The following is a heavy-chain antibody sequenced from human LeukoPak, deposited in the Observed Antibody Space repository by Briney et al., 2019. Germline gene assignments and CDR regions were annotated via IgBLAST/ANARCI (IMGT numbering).Heavy chain of an antibody. CDR2: IKKDGSER. J-gene: IGHJ3*02. CDR3: ARDLAGTLQEAFDI. V-gene: IGHV3-7*01. D-gene: IGHD3/OR15-3a*01. CDR1: GFTFSSYW. Sequence: GGSLRLSCAASGFTFSSYWMNWVRRAPGKGLEWVANIKKDGSERYYEDSVKGRFTISRDNTRKSLYLQMNTLRAEDTAVYYCARDLAGTLQEAFDIWGQGTMVTVSS.